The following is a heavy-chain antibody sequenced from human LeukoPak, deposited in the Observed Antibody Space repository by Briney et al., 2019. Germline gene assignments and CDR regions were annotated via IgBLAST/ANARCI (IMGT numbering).Heavy chain of an antibody. CDR2: IKQDGSEK. CDR1: GFVFSSYW. V-gene: IGHV3-7*04. Sequence: GGPLRLSCAASGFVFSSYWMNWVRQAPGKGLEWVANIKQDGSEKYYVDSVKGRFTISRDNAKNSLYLQMNSLRPEDTAVYYCARESAPEIWGQGTLVTVSS. J-gene: IGHJ4*02. CDR3: ARESAPEI. D-gene: IGHD6-13*01.